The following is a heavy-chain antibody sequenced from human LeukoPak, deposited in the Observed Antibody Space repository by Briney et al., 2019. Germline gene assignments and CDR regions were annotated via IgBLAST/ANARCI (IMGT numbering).Heavy chain of an antibody. Sequence: SQTLSLTCTVSGGSISSGGYYWTWIRQPAGKGLEWIGRIYTSGSTNYNPSLKSRVTISIDASKNQFSLRLSSVTAADTAVYYCTRGGELMNFWGQGTLVTVSS. V-gene: IGHV4-61*02. CDR1: GGSISSGGYY. J-gene: IGHJ4*02. CDR2: IYTSGST. CDR3: TRGGELMNF. D-gene: IGHD1-26*01.